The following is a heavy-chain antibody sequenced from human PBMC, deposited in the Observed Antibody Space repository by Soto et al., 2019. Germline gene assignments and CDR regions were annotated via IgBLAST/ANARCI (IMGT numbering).Heavy chain of an antibody. V-gene: IGHV4-34*01. CDR2: INHSGST. CDR1: GGSFSGYY. Sequence: KSSETLSLTCAVYGGSFSGYYWSWIRQPPGKGLEWIGEINHSGSTNYNPSLKSRVTISVDTSKNQFSLKLSSVTAADTAVYYCARSLFMVRGVKNWFDPWGQGTLVTVSS. J-gene: IGHJ5*02. D-gene: IGHD3-10*01. CDR3: ARSLFMVRGVKNWFDP.